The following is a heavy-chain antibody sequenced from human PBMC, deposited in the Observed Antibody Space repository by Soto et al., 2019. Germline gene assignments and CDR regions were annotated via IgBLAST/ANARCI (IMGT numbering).Heavy chain of an antibody. Sequence: GESLKISCAGSGFTFSAYNINWVRQAPGKGLEWVSSISAGSLFIYQPDSMKGRFTISRDDARNSVYLQMNSLTAEDTAVYHCARSPGVGVRGAYWGQGTLVTVSS. D-gene: IGHD3-16*01. V-gene: IGHV3-21*01. CDR3: ARSPGVGVRGAY. CDR1: GFTFSAYN. CDR2: ISAGSLFI. J-gene: IGHJ4*02.